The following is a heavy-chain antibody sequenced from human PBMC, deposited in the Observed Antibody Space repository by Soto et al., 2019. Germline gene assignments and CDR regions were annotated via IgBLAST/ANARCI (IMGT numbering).Heavy chain of an antibody. CDR1: GFSLSTSGVG. Sequence: QITLKESGPTLVKPTQTLTLTCTFSGFSLSTSGVGLGWIRQPPGKALEWRALMYWDDDKRYSPSLRSRHTNTHDGPKNRVAVTMTNMCPVDTTTYHCAQRRAEQYYFDYWGQGNLVTVSS. V-gene: IGHV2-5*02. D-gene: IGHD4-4*01. CDR3: AQRRAEQYYFDY. J-gene: IGHJ4*02. CDR2: MYWDDDK.